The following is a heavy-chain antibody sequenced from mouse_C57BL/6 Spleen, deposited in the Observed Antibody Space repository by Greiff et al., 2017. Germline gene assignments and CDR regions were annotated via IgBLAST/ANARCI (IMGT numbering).Heavy chain of an antibody. V-gene: IGHV5-17*01. CDR1: GFTFSDYG. Sequence: DVKLQESGGGLVKPGGSLKLSCAASGFTFSDYGMHWVRQAPEKGLEWVAYISSGSSTIYYADTVKGRFTISRDNAKNTLFLQMTSLRSEDTAMYYCAKGNYGLYYFDYWGQGTTLTVSS. CDR2: ISSGSSTI. CDR3: AKGNYGLYYFDY. D-gene: IGHD1-1*01. J-gene: IGHJ2*01.